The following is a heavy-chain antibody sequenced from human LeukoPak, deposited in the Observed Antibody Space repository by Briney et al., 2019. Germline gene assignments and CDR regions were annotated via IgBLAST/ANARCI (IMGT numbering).Heavy chain of an antibody. V-gene: IGHV4-34*01. CDR3: ARHPPLRWWYLLPPFDY. CDR2: IRHSGST. Sequence: PSETLSLTCAVYSGSFSDYYWNWIRQPPGKGLEWIGEIRHSGSTNYNPSLKKRRTITLDTPKNHIPLILSAGTPADTAVYYCARHPPLRWWYLLPPFDYWGQGTLVTVSS. J-gene: IGHJ4*02. D-gene: IGHD2-15*01. CDR1: SGSFSDYY.